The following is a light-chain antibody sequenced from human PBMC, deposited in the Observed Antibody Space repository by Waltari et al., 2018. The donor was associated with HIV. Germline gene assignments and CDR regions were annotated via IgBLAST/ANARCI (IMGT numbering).Light chain of an antibody. CDR3: QAWDSSTVV. CDR1: KLGNTY. CDR2: EDN. J-gene: IGLJ2*01. V-gene: IGLV3-1*01. Sequence: SYEVTQPPSVSVSPGQTASITCPGHKLGNTYTAWHKQKPGQSPVLVIYEDNKRRSGTPERFSGSNSGDTATLTISGTQAMDEADYYCQAWDSSTVVFGGGTRLTVL.